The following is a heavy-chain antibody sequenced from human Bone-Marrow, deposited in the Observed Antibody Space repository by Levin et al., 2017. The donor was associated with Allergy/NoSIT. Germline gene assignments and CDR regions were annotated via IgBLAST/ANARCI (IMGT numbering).Heavy chain of an antibody. Sequence: GGSLRLSCAASGFSFNNAWMNWVRQAPGKGLEWVGRIKSETAGGTTVYPAPVKGRFTISRDDSKNIVYLQMNSLKSEDTAVYYCTTDMAYYDSSGPDYWGQGTLVTVAS. V-gene: IGHV3-15*07. J-gene: IGHJ4*02. CDR1: GFSFNNAW. CDR2: IKSETAGGTT. D-gene: IGHD3-22*01. CDR3: TTDMAYYDSSGPDY.